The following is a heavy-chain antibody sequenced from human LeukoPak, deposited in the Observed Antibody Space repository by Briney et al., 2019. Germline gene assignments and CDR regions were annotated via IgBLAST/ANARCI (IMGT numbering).Heavy chain of an antibody. Sequence: SETLSLTCTVSGGSISSFYWSWIRQPPGKGLEWIGYIFYSGSTNYNPSLKSRVTMSIDTSKNQFSLKLTSVTAADTAVYYCARQVGLYYFDYWGQGTLVTVSS. J-gene: IGHJ4*02. CDR2: IFYSGST. D-gene: IGHD1-26*01. CDR1: GGSISSFY. V-gene: IGHV4-59*08. CDR3: ARQVGLYYFDY.